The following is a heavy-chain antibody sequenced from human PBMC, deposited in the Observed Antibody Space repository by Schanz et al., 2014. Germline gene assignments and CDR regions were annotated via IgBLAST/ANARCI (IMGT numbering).Heavy chain of an antibody. D-gene: IGHD3-3*01. CDR3: ARFLARYQYYGVDV. V-gene: IGHV3-11*05. CDR1: GFTFSDYY. Sequence: QVYLVESGGDLVKPGGSLRLSCAVSGFTFSDYYMAWIRQAPGKGLEWVSHISGSSIHKNYADSVKGRFSISRDNGETSVYLQINSLRVEDTAVYYCARFLARYQYYGVDVWGQGTTVIVSS. J-gene: IGHJ6*02. CDR2: ISGSSIHK.